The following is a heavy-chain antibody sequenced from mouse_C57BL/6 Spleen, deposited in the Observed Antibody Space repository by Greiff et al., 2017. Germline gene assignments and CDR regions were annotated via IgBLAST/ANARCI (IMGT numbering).Heavy chain of an antibody. CDR3: AREGYGNYYY. CDR1: GYSITSGYY. V-gene: IGHV3-6*01. J-gene: IGHJ2*01. CDR2: ISYDGSN. Sequence: EVQLQESGPGLVKPSQPLSLTCSVTGYSITSGYYWNWIRQFPGNKLEWMGYISYDGSNNYNPSLKNRISITRDTSKNQFFLKLNSVTTEDTATYYCAREGYGNYYYWGQGTTLTVSS. D-gene: IGHD2-10*02.